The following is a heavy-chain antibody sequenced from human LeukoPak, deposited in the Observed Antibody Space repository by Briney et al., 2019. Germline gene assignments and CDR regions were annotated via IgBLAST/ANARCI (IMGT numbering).Heavy chain of an antibody. CDR2: MNPNSGNT. J-gene: IGHJ4*02. V-gene: IGHV1-8*02. CDR3: ALMLLGATYYYDSSGYLFDY. CDR1: GGTFSSYA. Sequence: GASVKVSCKASGGTFSSYAINWVRQATGQGLEWMGWMNPNSGNTGYAQKFQGRVTMTRNTSISTAYMELSSLRSEDTAVYYCALMLLGATYYYDSSGYLFDYWGQGTLVTVSS. D-gene: IGHD3-22*01.